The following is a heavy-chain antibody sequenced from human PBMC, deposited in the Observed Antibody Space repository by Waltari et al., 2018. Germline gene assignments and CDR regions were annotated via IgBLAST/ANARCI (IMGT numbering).Heavy chain of an antibody. D-gene: IGHD2-15*01. V-gene: IGHV4-34*01. CDR2: INHSGSP. CDR3: ARDRRRGYCSGGSCTAHASGRFDY. Sequence: QVQLQQWGAGLLKPSETLSLTCAVYGGSFSGYYWSWIRQPPGKGLEWIGEINHSGSPNYNPSLKSRVTISVDTSKNQFSLKLSSVTAADTAVYYCARDRRRGYCSGGSCTAHASGRFDYWGQGTLVTVSS. J-gene: IGHJ4*02. CDR1: GGSFSGYY.